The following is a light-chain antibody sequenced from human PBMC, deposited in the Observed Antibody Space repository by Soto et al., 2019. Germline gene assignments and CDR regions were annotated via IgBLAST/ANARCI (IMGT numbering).Light chain of an antibody. Sequence: ENVLTQSPGTLSLSPGESATLSCRASQSVSNSQVAWYQQKPGQTPRLLIYGASSRATGIPDRFSGVGSETDFTLTITRVEPEDFAVFYCQQHATVPHTFGQGTKLEIK. V-gene: IGKV3-20*01. CDR3: QQHATVPHT. CDR2: GAS. J-gene: IGKJ2*01. CDR1: QSVSNSQ.